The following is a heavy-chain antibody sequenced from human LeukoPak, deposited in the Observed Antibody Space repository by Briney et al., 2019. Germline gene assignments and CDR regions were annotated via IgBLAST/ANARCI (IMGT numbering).Heavy chain of an antibody. CDR1: GFTFSTYG. CDR3: AKWDYYGSEDAFDI. D-gene: IGHD3-10*01. J-gene: IGHJ3*02. CDR2: ITANGTR. V-gene: IGHV3-23*01. Sequence: GGSLRLSCAASGFTFSTYGMSWVRQAPGKGLEWVSAITANGTRYYGDSVKGRFTISRDISKNTLYVQMSSLRAEDTAVYYCAKWDYYGSEDAFDIWGQGTMVTVSS.